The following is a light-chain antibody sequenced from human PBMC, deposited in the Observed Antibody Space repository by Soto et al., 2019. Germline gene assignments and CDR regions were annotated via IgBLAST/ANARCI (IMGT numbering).Light chain of an antibody. Sequence: QSVLTQPPSASGTPGQRVTISCPGSSSNIGSNYVYWYQQLPGTAPKLLIYRNNQRPSGVPDRFSGSKSGTSASLAISGLRSEDEADYYCAAWDDSLSGNWVFGGGTQLTVL. J-gene: IGLJ3*02. CDR1: SSNIGSNY. CDR2: RNN. V-gene: IGLV1-47*01. CDR3: AAWDDSLSGNWV.